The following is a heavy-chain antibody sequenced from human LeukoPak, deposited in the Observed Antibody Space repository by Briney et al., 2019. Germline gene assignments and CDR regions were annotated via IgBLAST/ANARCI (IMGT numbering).Heavy chain of an antibody. D-gene: IGHD4-23*01. CDR1: GFTFSSYG. V-gene: IGHV3-33*01. CDR3: AREDYGGFDY. CDR2: IWYDGSNK. J-gene: IGHJ4*02. Sequence: GGSLRLSCAASGFTFSSYGMHWVRQAPGEGLEWVAVIWYDGSNKYYADSVKGRFTISRDNSKNTLYLQMNSLRAEDTAVYYCAREDYGGFDYWGQGALVTVSS.